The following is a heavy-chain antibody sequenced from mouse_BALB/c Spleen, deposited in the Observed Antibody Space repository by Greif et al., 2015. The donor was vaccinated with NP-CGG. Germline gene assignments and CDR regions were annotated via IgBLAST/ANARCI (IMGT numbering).Heavy chain of an antibody. CDR3: ARYDYDYYAMDY. CDR1: GYAFSSYW. Sequence: QVQLKDSGAELVRPGSSVKISCKASGYAFSSYWMNWVKQRPGPGLEWIGQIYPGDGDTNYNGKFKGKATLTADKSSSTAYMRLSSLTSEDSAVYFCARYDYDYYAMDYWGQGTSVTVSS. CDR2: IYPGDGDT. J-gene: IGHJ4*01. V-gene: IGHV1-80*01. D-gene: IGHD2-4*01.